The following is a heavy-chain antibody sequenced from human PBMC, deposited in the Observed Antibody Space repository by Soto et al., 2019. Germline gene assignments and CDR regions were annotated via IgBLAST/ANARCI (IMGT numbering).Heavy chain of an antibody. D-gene: IGHD5-18*01. J-gene: IGHJ6*04. CDR3: ARFRQVDKIGETASYYEYGMDV. Sequence: SVQVSCKASGYTLTSYYLHWVRQAPGQGPEWMGIINPSGGITNDAQKFQDRVTMTSDTSTSTVYMEMSSLRSEDTAVYYGARFRQVDKIGETASYYEYGMDVCGK. V-gene: IGHV1-46*01. CDR2: INPSGGIT. CDR1: GYTLTSYY.